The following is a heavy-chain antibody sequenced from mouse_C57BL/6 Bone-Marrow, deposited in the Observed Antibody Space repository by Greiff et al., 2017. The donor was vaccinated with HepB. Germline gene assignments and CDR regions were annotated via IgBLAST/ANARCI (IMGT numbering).Heavy chain of an antibody. V-gene: IGHV1-52*01. CDR2: IDPSDSET. D-gene: IGHD3-2*02. CDR3: ARGGLRLREAWFAY. Sequence: VQLQQPGAELVRPGSSVKLSCKASGYTFTSYWMHWVKQRPIQGLEWIGNIDPSDSETHYNQKFKDKATLTVDKSSSTAYMQLSSLTSEDSAVYYCARGGLRLREAWFAYWGQGTLVTVSA. J-gene: IGHJ3*01. CDR1: GYTFTSYW.